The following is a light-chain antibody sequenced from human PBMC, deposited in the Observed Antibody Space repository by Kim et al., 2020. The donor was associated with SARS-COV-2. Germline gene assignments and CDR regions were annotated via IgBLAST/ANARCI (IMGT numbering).Light chain of an antibody. CDR1: QSVSSF. CDR2: DAS. J-gene: IGKJ4*01. Sequence: PGERATLACRASQSVSSFLAWYQQKPGQAPRLLIYDASNRATGIPARFSGSGSGTDFTLTISSLEPEDFAVYYCQQRSNWPPKLTFGGGTKVDIK. V-gene: IGKV3-11*01. CDR3: QQRSNWPPKLT.